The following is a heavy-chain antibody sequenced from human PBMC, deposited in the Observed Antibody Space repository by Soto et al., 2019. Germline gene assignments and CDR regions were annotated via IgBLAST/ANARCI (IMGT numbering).Heavy chain of an antibody. CDR2: IYYSGST. Sequence: SQTVSLTCTVSGGCISIYYWNWIRQPPGKGLEWIGYIYYSGSTNYNPSLKSRVTISVDTSKNQFSLMLSSVSAADTAVYYCARAVIGYSGYDSGDYYYGMDVWGQGTTVTVS. V-gene: IGHV4-59*01. CDR3: ARAVIGYSGYDSGDYYYGMDV. D-gene: IGHD5-12*01. CDR1: GGCISIYY. J-gene: IGHJ6*02.